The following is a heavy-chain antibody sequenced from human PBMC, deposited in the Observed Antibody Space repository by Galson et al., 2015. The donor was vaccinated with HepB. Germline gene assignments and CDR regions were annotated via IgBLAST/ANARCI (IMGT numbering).Heavy chain of an antibody. Sequence: SLRLSCAASGFTFRTYGIHWVRQAPGKGLEWAAGIWYDGSSKYYADSVKGRFTISRDDSKDTLSLQMNSLRAEDTAVYYCGRVSEDYFGYYGKDVWGQGTTVTVSS. J-gene: IGHJ6*02. D-gene: IGHD4/OR15-4a*01. CDR3: GRVSEDYFGYYGKDV. V-gene: IGHV3-33*01. CDR1: GFTFRTYG. CDR2: IWYDGSSK.